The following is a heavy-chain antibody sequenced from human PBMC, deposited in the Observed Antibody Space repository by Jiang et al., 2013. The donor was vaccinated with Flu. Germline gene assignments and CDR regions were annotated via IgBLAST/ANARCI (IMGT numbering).Heavy chain of an antibody. CDR2: IYTSGST. CDR3: ARYSGNFYFDY. CDR1: GGSISSSNW. J-gene: IGHJ4*02. Sequence: PGLVKPSGTLSLTCAVSGGSISSSNWWSWVRQPPGKGLEWIGRIYTSGSTNYNPSLKSRVTISVDTSKNQFSLKLSSVTAADTAVYYCARYSGNFYFDYWGQGTLVTVSS. V-gene: IGHV4-4*02. D-gene: IGHD4-23*01.